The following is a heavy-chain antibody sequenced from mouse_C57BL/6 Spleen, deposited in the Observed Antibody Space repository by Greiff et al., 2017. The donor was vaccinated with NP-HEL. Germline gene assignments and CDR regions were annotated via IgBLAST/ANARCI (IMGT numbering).Heavy chain of an antibody. CDR3: ARSEVLRFDY. V-gene: IGHV1-26*01. CDR1: GYTFTDYY. Sequence: EVQLQQSGPELVKPGASVKISCKASGYTFTDYYMNWVKQSHGKSLEWIGDINPNNGGTSYNQKFKGKATLTVDKSSSTAYMELRSLTSEDSAVYYCARSEVLRFDYWGQGTTLTVSS. J-gene: IGHJ2*01. CDR2: INPNNGGT. D-gene: IGHD1-1*01.